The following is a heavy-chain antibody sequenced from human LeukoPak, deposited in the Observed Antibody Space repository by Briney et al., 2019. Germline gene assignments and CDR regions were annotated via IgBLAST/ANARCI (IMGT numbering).Heavy chain of an antibody. V-gene: IGHV3-21*01. J-gene: IGHJ4*02. CDR2: ISSSSYI. Sequence: GGSLRLSCAASGFTFSSYSMNWVRQAPGKGLEWVSSISSSSYIYYADSVKGRFTISRDNAKNSLYLQMNSLRAEDTAVYYCASSNYDFWSGYSRSFDYWGQGTLVTVSS. CDR3: ASSNYDFWSGYSRSFDY. CDR1: GFTFSSYS. D-gene: IGHD3-3*01.